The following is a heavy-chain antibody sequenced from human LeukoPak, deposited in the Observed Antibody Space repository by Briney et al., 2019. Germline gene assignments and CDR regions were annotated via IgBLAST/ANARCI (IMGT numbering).Heavy chain of an antibody. J-gene: IGHJ4*02. D-gene: IGHD4-17*01. CDR3: ARGLHGDYGYFDY. CDR2: VIPMFATA. V-gene: IGHV1-69*13. CDR1: GYRFVSYG. Sequence: ASVKVSCKASGYRFVSYGITWVRQAPGQGLEWMGGVIPMFATANYAPKFQDRVTITADESTSTAYMELRSLRSEDTAVYHCARGLHGDYGYFDYWGQGTLVTVSS.